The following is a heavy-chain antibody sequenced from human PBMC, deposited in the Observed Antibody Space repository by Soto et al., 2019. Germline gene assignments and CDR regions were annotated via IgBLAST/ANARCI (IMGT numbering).Heavy chain of an antibody. D-gene: IGHD2-2*01. CDR3: AKVWGGDIVVVPAAPTHY. V-gene: IGHV3-23*01. CDR1: GFTFSSYA. J-gene: IGHJ4*02. CDR2: ISGSGGCT. Sequence: GGSLRLSCAASGFTFSSYAMSWVRQAPGKGLEWVSAISGSGGCTYYADSVKGRFTISRDNSKNTLYLQMNSLRAEDTAVYYCAKVWGGDIVVVPAAPTHYWGQGTLVTVSS.